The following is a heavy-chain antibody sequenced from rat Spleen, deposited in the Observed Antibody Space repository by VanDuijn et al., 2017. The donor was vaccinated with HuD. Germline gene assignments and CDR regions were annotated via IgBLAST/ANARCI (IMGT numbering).Heavy chain of an antibody. Sequence: EVQLVESGGGLVQPGRSLKLSCAASGFTFSDYGMAWVRQGPTKGLEWVATISYGDRSGHSSTYYRDSVKGRFTISRDNAKSTLSLQMDSLRSEDTATYYWARRHYGYTDYFDYWGQGVMVTVSS. CDR3: ARRHYGYTDYFDY. V-gene: IGHV5-29*01. D-gene: IGHD1-4*01. CDR2: ISYGDRSGHSST. CDR1: GFTFSDYG. J-gene: IGHJ2*01.